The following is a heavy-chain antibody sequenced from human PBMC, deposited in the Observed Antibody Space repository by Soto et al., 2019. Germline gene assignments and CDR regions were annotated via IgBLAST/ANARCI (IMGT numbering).Heavy chain of an antibody. CDR3: ARDLTAADY. J-gene: IGHJ4*02. V-gene: IGHV1-46*01. Sequence: QVQLMQSGAEVKKPGASVTISCKASGYTFTSYYIHWVRQAPRQGLEWMAIINPSGGSTNYALKFQGRVTVTRDTSTSSVNMELSSLSSEDTAVYYCARDLTAADYWGQGTLVTVSS. CDR2: INPSGGST. D-gene: IGHD2-21*02. CDR1: GYTFTSYY.